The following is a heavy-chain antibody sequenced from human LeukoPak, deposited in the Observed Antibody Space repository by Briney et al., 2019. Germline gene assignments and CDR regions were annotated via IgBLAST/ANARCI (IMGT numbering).Heavy chain of an antibody. CDR1: GGSFSGYY. V-gene: IGHV4-34*01. CDR2: INHSGST. D-gene: IGHD3-3*01. CDR3: ARIYYDFWSGYYTDAFDI. J-gene: IGHJ3*02. Sequence: PSETLSLTCAVYGGSFSGYYWSWIRQPPGKGLEWIGEINHSGSTNYNPSLKSRVTISVDTSKNQFSLKLSSVTAADTAVYYCARIYYDFWSGYYTDAFDIWGQGTMVTVSS.